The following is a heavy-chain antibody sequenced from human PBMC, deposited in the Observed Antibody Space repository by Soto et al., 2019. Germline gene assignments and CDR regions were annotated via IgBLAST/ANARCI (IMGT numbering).Heavy chain of an antibody. J-gene: IGHJ3*02. CDR3: ARGEGGDAFDI. CDR2: ISYDGSNK. Sequence: PGGSLRLSXAASGFTFSSYAMHWVRQAPGKGLEWVAVISYDGSNKYYADSVKGRFTIPRDNSKNTLYLQMNSLRAEDTAVYYCARGEGGDAFDIWGQGTMVTVSS. V-gene: IGHV3-30-3*01. D-gene: IGHD3-16*01. CDR1: GFTFSSYA.